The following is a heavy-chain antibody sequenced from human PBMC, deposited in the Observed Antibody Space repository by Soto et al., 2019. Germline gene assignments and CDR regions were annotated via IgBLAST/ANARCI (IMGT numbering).Heavy chain of an antibody. Sequence: QVQLQESGPGLVKPSQTLSLTCTVSGGSISSGGYYWSWIRQHPGKGLEWIGYIYYSGSTYYNPSLKSRVNISVDTSKNQFPLKPSSVTAADTAVYYCARGATYYDFWSGYPLGMDVWGQGTTVTVSS. J-gene: IGHJ6*02. D-gene: IGHD3-3*01. CDR2: IYYSGST. V-gene: IGHV4-31*03. CDR1: GGSISSGGYY. CDR3: ARGATYYDFWSGYPLGMDV.